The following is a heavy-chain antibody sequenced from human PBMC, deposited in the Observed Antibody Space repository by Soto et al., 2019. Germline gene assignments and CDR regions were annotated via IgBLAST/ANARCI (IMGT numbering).Heavy chain of an antibody. CDR3: VRGRADSAGSSLGRRMDV. Sequence: QVQLQESGPGLVKPSETLSLLCFVSGEAVGSGQSYWNWIRQAPGKGMEWIGHTSVTGAMKYSASLKRRVTMSVDTSKSQISLTLTSVTAADSATYFCVRGRADSAGSSLGRRMDVWGQGTTVTVAS. CDR2: TSVTGAM. V-gene: IGHV4-61*01. J-gene: IGHJ6*02. D-gene: IGHD3-10*01. CDR1: GEAVGSGQSY.